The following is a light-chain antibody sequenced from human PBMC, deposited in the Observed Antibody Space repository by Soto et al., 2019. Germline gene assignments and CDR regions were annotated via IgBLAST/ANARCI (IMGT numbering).Light chain of an antibody. CDR3: SSYAGINSYV. CDR1: SSDVGGYNY. CDR2: EVS. V-gene: IGLV2-8*01. Sequence: QSALTQPPSASGSPGQSVTLSCTDTSSDVGGYNYVSWYQQHPGKAPKLMIYEVSKRPSGVPDRFSGSKSGNTASPTVSGLQAEDEADYYCSSYAGINSYVFGTGTKVTVL. J-gene: IGLJ1*01.